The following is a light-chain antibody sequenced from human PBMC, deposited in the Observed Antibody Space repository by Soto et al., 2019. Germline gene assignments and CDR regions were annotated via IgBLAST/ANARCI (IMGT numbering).Light chain of an antibody. V-gene: IGKV1-39*01. J-gene: IGKJ4*01. Sequence: DILLTQSPSTLSASVGDRVTITCRASQSISTYLHWYQQKPGKAPNLLIYAASTLQSGVPSRFSGSGSGTDFTLTISSLQPEDFATYFCQHGYSTPLTFGGGTKVDI. CDR2: AAS. CDR1: QSISTY. CDR3: QHGYSTPLT.